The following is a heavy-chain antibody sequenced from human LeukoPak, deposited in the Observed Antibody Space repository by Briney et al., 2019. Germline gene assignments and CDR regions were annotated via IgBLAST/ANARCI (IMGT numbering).Heavy chain of an antibody. CDR2: IRYSGST. Sequence: SETLSLTCNVSGGSISSNTYFWGWIRRPPGKGLEWIGSIRYSGSTYYNPSLKSRVTISVDTSKNQFSLNLSSLTAADTAVYYCATADTVSTYNWFDPWGQGTLVTVS. J-gene: IGHJ5*02. CDR3: ATADTVSTYNWFDP. D-gene: IGHD5/OR15-5a*01. V-gene: IGHV4-39*01. CDR1: GGSISSNTYF.